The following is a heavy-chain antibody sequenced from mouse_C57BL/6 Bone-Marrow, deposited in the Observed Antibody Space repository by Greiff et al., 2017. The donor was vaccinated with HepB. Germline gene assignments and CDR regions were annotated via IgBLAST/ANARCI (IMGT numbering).Heavy chain of an antibody. CDR3: ARRQLRPLFDY. Sequence: EVHLVESGGDLVKPGGSLKLSCAASGFTFSSYGMSWVRQTPDKRLEWVATISSGGSYTYYPDSVKGRFTISRDNAKNTLYLQMSSLKSEDTAMYYCARRQLRPLFDYWGQGTTLTVSS. CDR1: GFTFSSYG. V-gene: IGHV5-6*01. CDR2: ISSGGSYT. D-gene: IGHD3-2*02. J-gene: IGHJ2*01.